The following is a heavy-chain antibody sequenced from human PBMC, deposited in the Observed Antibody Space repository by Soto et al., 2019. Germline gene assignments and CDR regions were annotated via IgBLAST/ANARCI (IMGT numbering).Heavy chain of an antibody. J-gene: IGHJ4*02. Sequence: SETLSLTCTVSGGSISSYYWSWIRQPPGKGLEWIGYIYYSGSTNYNPSLKSRVTISVDTSKNQFSLKLSSVTAADTAVYYCARVVNDILTGYYVDYWGQGTLVTVSS. D-gene: IGHD3-9*01. CDR1: GGSISSYY. CDR3: ARVVNDILTGYYVDY. V-gene: IGHV4-59*01. CDR2: IYYSGST.